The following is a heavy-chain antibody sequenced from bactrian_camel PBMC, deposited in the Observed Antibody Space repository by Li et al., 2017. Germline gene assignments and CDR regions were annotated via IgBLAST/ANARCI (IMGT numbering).Heavy chain of an antibody. D-gene: IGHD8*01. CDR2: IAIDLGAR. Sequence: HVQLVESGGGLVQPGGSLRLSCAVSGRTDSLVFMTWFRQAPGKEREGVAAIAIDLGARIYTDAVRGRFTISRDSAKNTIYLQMDDLKPEDTAMYYCNTDRICRGQVPGYNVWGQGTQV. J-gene: IGHJ4*01. CDR1: GRTDSLVF. CDR3: NTDRICRGQVPGYNV. V-gene: IGHV3S53*01.